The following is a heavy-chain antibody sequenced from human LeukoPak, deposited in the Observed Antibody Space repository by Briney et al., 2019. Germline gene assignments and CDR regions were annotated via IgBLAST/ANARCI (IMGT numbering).Heavy chain of an antibody. V-gene: IGHV3-21*01. CDR2: ISSSSSYI. CDR1: GFTFSSYA. J-gene: IGHJ4*02. CDR3: ARDLHYYDSSPLGY. Sequence: GGSLRLSCAASGFTFSSYAMSWVRQAPGKGLEWVSSISSSSSYIYYADSVKGRFTISRDNAKNSLYLQMNSLRAEDTAVYYCARDLHYYDSSPLGYWGQGTLVTVSS. D-gene: IGHD3-22*01.